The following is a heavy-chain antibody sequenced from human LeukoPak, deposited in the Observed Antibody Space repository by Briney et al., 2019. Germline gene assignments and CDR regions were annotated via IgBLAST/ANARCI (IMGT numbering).Heavy chain of an antibody. CDR1: GYTFTVYY. CDR3: ARGDSLLWFGEYLFDY. CDR2: INPNSGGT. Sequence: ASLKVSSKASGYTFTVYYMHWVRQAPGQGLEWMGWINPNSGGTNYAQKFQGRVTMTRDTSISTAYMELSRLRSDDTVVYYCARGDSLLWFGEYLFDYWGQGTLVTVSS. D-gene: IGHD3-10*01. V-gene: IGHV1-2*02. J-gene: IGHJ4*02.